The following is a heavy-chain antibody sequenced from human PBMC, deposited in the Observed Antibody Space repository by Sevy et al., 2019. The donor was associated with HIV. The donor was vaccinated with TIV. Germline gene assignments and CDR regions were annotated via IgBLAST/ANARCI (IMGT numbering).Heavy chain of an antibody. CDR3: ASVRPCGVDCYVFDT. CDR1: GGILNNYG. J-gene: IGHJ4*02. CDR2: IIPSVGIA. V-gene: IGHV1-69*10. Sequence: ASVKVSCKASGGILNNYGMNWVRQAPGQGLEWMGGIIPSVGIASYAQKIQGRAAITADESTSPMYLEVGRLRSDGTAVYFCASVRPCGVDCYVFDTWGQGTLVTVSS. D-gene: IGHD2-21*02.